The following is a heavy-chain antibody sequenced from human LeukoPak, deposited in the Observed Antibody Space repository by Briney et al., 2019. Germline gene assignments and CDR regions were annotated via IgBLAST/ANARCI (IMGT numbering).Heavy chain of an antibody. Sequence: SETLSLTCTVSGGSISSGDYYWSWIRQSPGKGLEWIGYIYYSGSTYYNPSLKSRVTISVDTSKNQFSLKLSSVTAADSAVYYCAGHYCSSATCHHYFEYWGQGTQVTVSS. CDR1: GGSISSGDYY. J-gene: IGHJ4*02. V-gene: IGHV4-30-4*08. CDR3: AGHYCSSATCHHYFEY. D-gene: IGHD2-2*01. CDR2: IYYSGST.